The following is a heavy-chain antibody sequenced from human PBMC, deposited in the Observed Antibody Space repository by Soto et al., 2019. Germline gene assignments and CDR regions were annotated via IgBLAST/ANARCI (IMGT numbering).Heavy chain of an antibody. D-gene: IGHD2-21*01. CDR2: ISVYNGNT. V-gene: IGHV1-18*01. CDR1: GYTFTKYG. J-gene: IGHJ4*02. CDR3: AKVISKASGRCDFDY. Sequence: QVQLVQSGAEVKKPGTSVKVSCKASGYTFTKYGITWVRQAPGQGLARMGWISVYNGNTKYGQKFRDRVNITTDTATTTGYMELRRLSSDDTAVYYCAKVISKASGRCDFDYWGPGTLVTVSS.